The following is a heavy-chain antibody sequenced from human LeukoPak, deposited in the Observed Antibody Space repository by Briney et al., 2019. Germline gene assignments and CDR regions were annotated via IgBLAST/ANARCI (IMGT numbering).Heavy chain of an antibody. J-gene: IGHJ3*02. CDR2: ISSSGTTI. Sequence: GGSLRLSCAASGFTFSSYEMNWVRQAPGKGLEWVSYISSSGTTIYYADSVKGRFTISRDNAKSSLYLQMNSLRAEDTAVYYCARDRATGNSGWYDAFDIWGQGTMVTVS. D-gene: IGHD6-19*01. CDR3: ARDRATGNSGWYDAFDI. CDR1: GFTFSSYE. V-gene: IGHV3-48*03.